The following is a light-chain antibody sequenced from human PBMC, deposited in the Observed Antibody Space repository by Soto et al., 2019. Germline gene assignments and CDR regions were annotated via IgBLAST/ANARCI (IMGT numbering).Light chain of an antibody. CDR3: MEALQVPNT. V-gene: IGKV2-28*01. J-gene: IGKJ2*01. Sequence: DIVMTQSPLSLPVTPGEPASISCRSSQSLLYSNGYNYLDWYLQKPGQSPQLLIYLGSNRASGVPDRFSGSGSGTEFTLKISRVEAEDVGVYYCMEALQVPNTFGQGTKLEIK. CDR2: LGS. CDR1: QSLLYSNGYNY.